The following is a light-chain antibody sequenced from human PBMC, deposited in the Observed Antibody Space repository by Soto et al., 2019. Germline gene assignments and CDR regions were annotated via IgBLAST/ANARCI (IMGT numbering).Light chain of an antibody. Sequence: EIVMTQSPATLSVSPGERATLSCRASQSVSSNLAWYQQKPGQAPRLLIYDAYTRATGIPARFSGSGSGTEFTLTIRSLQSEDFAVYYCKQYYDWPITFGQGTRLEIK. V-gene: IGKV3-15*01. CDR1: QSVSSN. CDR2: DAY. CDR3: KQYYDWPIT. J-gene: IGKJ5*01.